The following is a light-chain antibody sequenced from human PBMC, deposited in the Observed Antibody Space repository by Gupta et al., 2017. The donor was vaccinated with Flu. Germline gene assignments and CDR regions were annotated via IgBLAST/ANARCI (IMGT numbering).Light chain of an antibody. CDR2: AVS. V-gene: IGKV3-15*01. J-gene: IGKJ2*01. Sequence: RATLTCRASQNVNNNMAWYQQKPGQAPSLLIYAVSTRATGVPARFGGSGSGTEFTLTISSLQSEDFALYFCLQYDNWPPLYTFGQGTKLDIK. CDR3: LQYDNWPPLYT. CDR1: QNVNNN.